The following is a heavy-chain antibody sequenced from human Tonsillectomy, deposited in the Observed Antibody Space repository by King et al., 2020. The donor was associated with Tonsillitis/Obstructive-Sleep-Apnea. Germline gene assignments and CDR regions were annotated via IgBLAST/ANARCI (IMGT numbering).Heavy chain of an antibody. V-gene: IGHV1-24*01. J-gene: IGHJ4*02. CDR1: GYSLTVLS. CDR3: AKGKLIIPLVVPAAPPFDY. Sequence: QLVQSGAAVKKPGASVKVSCKVSGYSLTVLSIHCVRHAPGKGLEWSGGFEPEDGGTIYAHKFQGRVTMPEVTFRDTAYMELCSLRSEDTAVCYCAKGKLIIPLVVPAAPPFDYWGQGTLVTVSS. CDR2: FEPEDGGT. D-gene: IGHD2-2*01.